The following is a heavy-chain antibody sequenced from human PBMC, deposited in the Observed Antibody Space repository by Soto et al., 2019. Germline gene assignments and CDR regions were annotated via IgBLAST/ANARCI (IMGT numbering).Heavy chain of an antibody. V-gene: IGHV5-51*01. J-gene: IGHJ4*02. Sequence: PGESLKISCKGSGYSFTSYWIGWVRQMPGKGLEWMGIIYPGDSDTRYSPSFQGQVTISADKSISTAYLQWSSLKASDTAMYYCASVPGYDSSGYDRDYWGQGTLVTVSS. CDR3: ASVPGYDSSGYDRDY. CDR2: IYPGDSDT. D-gene: IGHD3-22*01. CDR1: GYSFTSYW.